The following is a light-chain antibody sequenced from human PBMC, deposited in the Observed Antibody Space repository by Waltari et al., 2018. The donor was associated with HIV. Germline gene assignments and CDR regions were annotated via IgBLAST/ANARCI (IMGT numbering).Light chain of an antibody. V-gene: IGLV2-23*02. CDR2: EVS. CDR3: CSYAGSSTSV. J-gene: IGLJ2*01. Sequence: QSALTQPASVSGSPGQSITISCTGTSSDVWSYNLVSWYQQHPGKAPTLMIYEVSKRPSGVSNRFSGSKSGNTASLTISGLQAEDEADYYCCSYAGSSTSVFGGGTKLTVL. CDR1: SSDVWSYNL.